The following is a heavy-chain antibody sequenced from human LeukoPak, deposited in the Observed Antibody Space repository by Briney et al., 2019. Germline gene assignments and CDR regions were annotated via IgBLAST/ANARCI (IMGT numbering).Heavy chain of an antibody. J-gene: IGHJ4*02. CDR1: GFTFSDYY. Sequence: GGSLRLSCAASGFTFSDYYMSWIRQAPGKGLEWVSYISSSATTIYYADSVKGRFTISRDNTKNSLYLQMNSLRAEDTAVYYCARTNDYYYDTSGYPDYWGQGTLVTVSS. D-gene: IGHD3-22*01. V-gene: IGHV3-11*01. CDR3: ARTNDYYYDTSGYPDY. CDR2: ISSSATTI.